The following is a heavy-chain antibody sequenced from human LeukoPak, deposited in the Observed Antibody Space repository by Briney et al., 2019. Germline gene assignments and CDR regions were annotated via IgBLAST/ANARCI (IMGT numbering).Heavy chain of an antibody. CDR3: AREPKSLGDLFFIDY. J-gene: IGHJ4*02. Sequence: ASVQVSCKASGFDFTSYGISWVRQAPEQGLEWMGWISAYNGNTHYAQKLQGRVTMTTDTSASTAYMELRSLTSDDTAVYYCAREPKSLGDLFFIDYWGQGTLVTVSS. V-gene: IGHV1-18*01. CDR1: GFDFTSYG. D-gene: IGHD3-16*01. CDR2: ISAYNGNT.